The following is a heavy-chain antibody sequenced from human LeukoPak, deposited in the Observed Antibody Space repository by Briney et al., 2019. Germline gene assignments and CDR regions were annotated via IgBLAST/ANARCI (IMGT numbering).Heavy chain of an antibody. J-gene: IGHJ3*01. D-gene: IGHD2-15*01. CDR2: ISGGGLST. V-gene: IGHV3-23*01. Sequence: GGSLRLSCEASTFNFGLYVMTWARQAQGKGLEWVSGISGGGLSTYYTDSVKGRFTISRENSKNTLYLEMTRLRTEDTAVYFCGRGGSTRAQAFDVWGQGTMVTVSS. CDR3: GRGGSTRAQAFDV. CDR1: TFNFGLYV.